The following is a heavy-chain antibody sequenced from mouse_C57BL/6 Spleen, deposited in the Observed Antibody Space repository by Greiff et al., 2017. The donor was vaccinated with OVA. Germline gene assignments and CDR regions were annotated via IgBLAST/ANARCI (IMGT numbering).Heavy chain of an antibody. CDR1: GYAFSSSW. CDR3: AHDEGPFDY. Sequence: VKLMESGPELVKPGASVKISCKASGYAFSSSWMNWVKQRPGKGLEWIGRIYPGDGDTNYNGKFKGKATLTADKSSSTAYMQLSSLTSEDSAVYFCAHDEGPFDYWGQGTTLTVSS. J-gene: IGHJ2*01. D-gene: IGHD2-12*01. V-gene: IGHV1-82*01. CDR2: IYPGDGDT.